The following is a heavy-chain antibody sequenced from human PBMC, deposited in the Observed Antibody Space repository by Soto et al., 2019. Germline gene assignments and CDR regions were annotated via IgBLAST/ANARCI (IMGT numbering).Heavy chain of an antibody. CDR2: ISSSSSYI. CDR1: GFTFSSYS. CDR3: ASTTDPPPEYCPNGVCYDCGGFDY. Sequence: EVQLVESGAGLVKPGGSLRLSCAASGFTFSSYSMNWVRQAPGKGLEWVSSISSSSSYIYYADSVKARFTISRDNAKNSLYRKMDSLRAEDTAVYYCASTTDPPPEYCPNGVCYDCGGFDYWGQGTLVTVSS. J-gene: IGHJ4*02. D-gene: IGHD2-8*01. V-gene: IGHV3-21*01.